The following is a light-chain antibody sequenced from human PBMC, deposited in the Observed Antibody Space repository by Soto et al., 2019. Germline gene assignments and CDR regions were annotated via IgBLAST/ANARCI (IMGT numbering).Light chain of an antibody. CDR1: SSDVGGDNY. V-gene: IGLV2-8*01. CDR3: SSYAGSSVV. J-gene: IGLJ3*02. CDR2: EVS. Sequence: QSALTQPPSASGSPGQSVTISCTGTSSDVGGDNYVSWYQQHPDKAPKLMIYEVSKRPSGVPDRFSGSKSGNTASLTVSGLQAEDEADYYCSSYAGSSVVFGGGTKLTVL.